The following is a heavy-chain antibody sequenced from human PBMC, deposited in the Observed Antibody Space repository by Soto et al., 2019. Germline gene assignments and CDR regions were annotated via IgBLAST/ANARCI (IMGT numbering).Heavy chain of an antibody. CDR3: ARVSAALYRYYGMDV. CDR2: IYYSGST. CDR1: GGSISSSSYY. Sequence: SETLSLTCTVSGGSISSSSYYWGWIRQPPGKGLEWIGSIYYSGSTNYNPSLKSRVTISVDTSKNQFSLKLSSVTAADTAVYYCARVSAALYRYYGMDVWGQGTTVTVSS. V-gene: IGHV4-39*07. J-gene: IGHJ6*02. D-gene: IGHD6-13*01.